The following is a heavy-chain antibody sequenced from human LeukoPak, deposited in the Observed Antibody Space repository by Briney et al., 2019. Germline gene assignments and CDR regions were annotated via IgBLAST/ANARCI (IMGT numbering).Heavy chain of an antibody. J-gene: IGHJ5*02. Sequence: SETLSLTCAVYGGSFSGYHWSWIRQPPGKGLEWIGEINHSGSTNYNPSLKSRVTISVDTSKNQFSLKLSSVTAADTAVYYCAREGRQGEFDPWGQGTLVTVSS. CDR2: INHSGST. D-gene: IGHD3-10*01. CDR3: AREGRQGEFDP. CDR1: GGSFSGYH. V-gene: IGHV4-34*01.